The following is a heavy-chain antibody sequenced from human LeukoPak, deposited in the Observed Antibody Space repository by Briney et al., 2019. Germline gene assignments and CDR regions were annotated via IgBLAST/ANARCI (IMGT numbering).Heavy chain of an antibody. D-gene: IGHD2-15*01. V-gene: IGHV3-15*01. J-gene: IGHJ3*02. CDR1: TFTFSNAW. CDR3: TTAPRGYCSGGSCSYAFNI. CDR2: IKSKSDGGTT. Sequence: GGSLRLSCAASTFTFSNAWMSWVRQAPGKGLEWVGRIKSKSDGGTTDYAAPVKGRFTISRDDSKNTLYLQMNSLKTEDTAVYYCTTAPRGYCSGGSCSYAFNIWGQGTMVTVSS.